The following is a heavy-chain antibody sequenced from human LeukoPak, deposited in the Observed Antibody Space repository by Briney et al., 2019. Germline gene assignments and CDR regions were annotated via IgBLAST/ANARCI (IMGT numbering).Heavy chain of an antibody. D-gene: IGHD2-2*01. V-gene: IGHV1-69*13. CDR3: ARSESVVVVPAAMRGYNWFDP. CDR1: GGTFSSYA. CDR2: IIPIFGTA. J-gene: IGHJ5*02. Sequence: GASVKVSCKASGGTFSSYAISWVRQAPGQGLEWMGGIIPIFGTANYAQKFQGRVTITADESTSTAYMELSSLRSEDTAVYYCARSESVVVVPAAMRGYNWFDPWGQGTLVTVSS.